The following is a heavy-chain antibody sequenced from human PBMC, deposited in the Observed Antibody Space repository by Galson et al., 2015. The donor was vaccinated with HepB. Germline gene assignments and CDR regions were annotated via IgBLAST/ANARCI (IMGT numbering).Heavy chain of an antibody. CDR1: GFTFSSYW. CDR3: ARAHYVVVAATQNFDY. V-gene: IGHV3-74*01. D-gene: IGHD2-15*01. J-gene: IGHJ4*02. Sequence: SLRLSCAASGFTFSSYWMHWVRQAPGKGLVWVSRINSDGSSTSYADSVKGRFTISRDNAKNTLYLQMNSLRVEDTAVYYCARAHYVVVAATQNFDYWGQGTLVTVSS. CDR2: INSDGSST.